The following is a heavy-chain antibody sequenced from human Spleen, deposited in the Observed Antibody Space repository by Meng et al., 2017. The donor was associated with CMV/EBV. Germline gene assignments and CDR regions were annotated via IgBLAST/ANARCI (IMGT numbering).Heavy chain of an antibody. CDR3: ARDFYSNYVLYYYYYGMDV. Sequence: GESLKISCAASGFTFSSYSMNWVRQAPGKGLEWVSSISSSSSYIYYADSVKGRFTISRDNAKNSLYLQMNSLRAEDTAVYYCARDFYSNYVLYYYYYGMDVWGQGTTVTVSS. CDR2: ISSSSSYI. J-gene: IGHJ6*02. CDR1: GFTFSSYS. D-gene: IGHD4-11*01. V-gene: IGHV3-21*01.